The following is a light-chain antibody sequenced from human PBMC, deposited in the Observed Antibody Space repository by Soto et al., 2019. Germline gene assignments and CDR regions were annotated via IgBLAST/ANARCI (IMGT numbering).Light chain of an antibody. CDR3: AACDDSLNGAGVV. Sequence: QAVVTQPPSASGTPGQRVTISCSGSSSNIGSNTVNWYQQLPGTAPKLLIYSNNQRPSGVPDRFSGSKSGTSTSLAISGLQSEDEADYYCAACDDSLNGAGVVFGGGTKLTVL. CDR1: SSNIGSNT. J-gene: IGLJ2*01. V-gene: IGLV1-44*01. CDR2: SNN.